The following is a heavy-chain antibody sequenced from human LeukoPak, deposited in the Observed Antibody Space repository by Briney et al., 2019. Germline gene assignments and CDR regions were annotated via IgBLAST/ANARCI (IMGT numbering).Heavy chain of an antibody. CDR1: GYTFTTYA. Sequence: GASVKVSCKASGYTFTTYAISWVQQAPGQGLEWMGWISAYNGNINYAQKLQGRVTMTTDTSTSTAFMELRSLRSDDTAVYYCARGRAPGTFWLDYWGQGTLVTVSS. J-gene: IGHJ4*02. CDR3: ARGRAPGTFWLDY. CDR2: ISAYNGNI. D-gene: IGHD6-13*01. V-gene: IGHV1-18*01.